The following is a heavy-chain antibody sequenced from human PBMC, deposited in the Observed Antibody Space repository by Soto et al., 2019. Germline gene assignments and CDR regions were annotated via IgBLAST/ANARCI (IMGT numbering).Heavy chain of an antibody. D-gene: IGHD3-10*01. Sequence: EVQLAESGGGMVQPGGSLRLSCGASGFTFSSYDMHWVRQAPGKVLEYVSSISSNGGTTYYGNSVNGRFTISRDTSKNTLYLQMGSLRAEDLAVYYCVRRVSGDYDYWGQGTLVTVSS. CDR2: ISSNGGTT. J-gene: IGHJ4*02. CDR3: VRRVSGDYDY. CDR1: GFTFSSYD. V-gene: IGHV3-64*01.